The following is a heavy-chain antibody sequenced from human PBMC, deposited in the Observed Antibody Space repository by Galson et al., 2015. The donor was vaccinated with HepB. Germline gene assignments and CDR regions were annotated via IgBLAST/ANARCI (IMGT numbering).Heavy chain of an antibody. Sequence: SLRLSCAASGFTFSNYAMSWVRQAPGKGLEWVSAISGSGGSTYYADSVKGRFTISRDNSKNTLYLQMNSLRAEDTAVYYCANNWAVAANNWFDPWGQGTLVTVSS. V-gene: IGHV3-23*01. D-gene: IGHD6-19*01. CDR3: ANNWAVAANNWFDP. CDR1: GFTFSNYA. J-gene: IGHJ5*02. CDR2: ISGSGGST.